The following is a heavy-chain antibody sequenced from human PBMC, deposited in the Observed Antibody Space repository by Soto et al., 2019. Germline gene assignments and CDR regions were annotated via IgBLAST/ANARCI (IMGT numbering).Heavy chain of an antibody. CDR1: GFTFSSFA. CDR2: ISGSGGST. J-gene: IGHJ4*02. CDR3: AKDREPGWSGPLYFDF. D-gene: IGHD2-15*01. Sequence: GGSLRLSCAASGFTFSSFAMSWVRQAPGKGLEWVSGISGSGGSTYYADSVKGRFTISRDNSKNTLFLQINSLRAEDTAVYYCAKDREPGWSGPLYFDFWGQGTLVTVSS. V-gene: IGHV3-23*01.